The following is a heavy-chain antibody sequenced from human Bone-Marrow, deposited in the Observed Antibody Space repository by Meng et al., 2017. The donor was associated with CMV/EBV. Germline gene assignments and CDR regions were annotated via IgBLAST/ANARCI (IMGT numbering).Heavy chain of an antibody. CDR1: TSGVG. Sequence: TSGVGVGWIRQPPGKALEWLALIYRNDDKRYSPSLKSRLTITKDTSKNQVVLTMTNMDPVDTATYYCAHAPTDYDFWSGYLIYYFDYWGQGTLVTVSS. J-gene: IGHJ4*02. D-gene: IGHD3-3*01. CDR3: AHAPTDYDFWSGYLIYYFDY. V-gene: IGHV2-5*01. CDR2: IYRNDDK.